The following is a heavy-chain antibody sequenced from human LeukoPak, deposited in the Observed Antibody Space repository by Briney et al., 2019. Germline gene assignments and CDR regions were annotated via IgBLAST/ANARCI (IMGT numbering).Heavy chain of an antibody. J-gene: IGHJ4*02. V-gene: IGHV4-59*01. CDR1: GGPISSYY. Sequence: SETLSLTCTLSGGPISSYYWSWIRQPRGKGLEWIGYTYYSGSTNYNPSLKSRVTIPVDTSKKHFSLKLGSVTAADTAVYYWGRWSRGGDKFDYWGQGTLVTVSS. CDR2: TYYSGST. CDR3: GRWSRGGDKFDY. D-gene: IGHD2-21*02.